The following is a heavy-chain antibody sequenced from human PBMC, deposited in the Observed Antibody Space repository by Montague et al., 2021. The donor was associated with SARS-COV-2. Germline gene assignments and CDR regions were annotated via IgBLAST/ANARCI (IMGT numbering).Heavy chain of an antibody. CDR3: ARKASRGITIFGVVTASYYFDY. D-gene: IGHD3-3*01. CDR1: GGSISSSSYY. V-gene: IGHV4-39*01. Sequence: SETRSLTCTVSGGSISSSSYYWGWIRQPPGKGLEWIGSIYYSGSTYHNPSLKSRVTISVDTSKNQFSLKLSSVTAADTAVYYCARKASRGITIFGVVTASYYFDYWGQGTLVTVSS. J-gene: IGHJ4*02. CDR2: IYYSGST.